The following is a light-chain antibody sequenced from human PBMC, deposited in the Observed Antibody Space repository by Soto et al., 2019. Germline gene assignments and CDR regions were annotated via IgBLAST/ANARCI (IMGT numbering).Light chain of an antibody. Sequence: ALTQPASVSGSPGQSITISCTGTSSDVGSYNLVSWYQQHPGKAPKLMIYEVSKRPSGVSNRFSGSKSGNTASLTISGLQAEDEADYYCCSYAGSRVFGGGTKVTVL. J-gene: IGLJ2*01. CDR2: EVS. V-gene: IGLV2-23*02. CDR1: SSDVGSYNL. CDR3: CSYAGSRV.